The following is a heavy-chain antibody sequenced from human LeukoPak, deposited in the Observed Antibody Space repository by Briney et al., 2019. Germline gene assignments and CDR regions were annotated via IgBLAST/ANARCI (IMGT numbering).Heavy chain of an antibody. J-gene: IGHJ4*02. CDR3: ARGLFETSAWSADY. CDR1: GFTFSSYW. D-gene: IGHD2-8*01. Sequence: GGSLRLSCAASGFTFSSYWMSWVRQAPGKGLEWVANIKQDGSEKYYVDSVKGRFTISRDNAKNSLYLQMNSLRAEDTAVYYCARGLFETSAWSADYWGQGTLVTVSS. CDR2: IKQDGSEK. V-gene: IGHV3-7*01.